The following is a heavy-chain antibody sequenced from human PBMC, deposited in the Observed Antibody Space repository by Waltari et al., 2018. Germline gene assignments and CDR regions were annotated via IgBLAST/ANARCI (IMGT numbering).Heavy chain of an antibody. J-gene: IGHJ3*02. CDR3: ARDPPQLADAFDI. Sequence: QVQLQESGPGLVKPSETLSLTCTVSGDSINNHHWAWIRQPPGKGLEWIGYAYYTGRTNYNPSLRSRLTISVDTSNNQFSLKLSSVTAADTAVYYCARDPPQLADAFDIWGQGTMVTVSS. D-gene: IGHD3-10*01. CDR2: AYYTGRT. V-gene: IGHV4-59*11. CDR1: GDSINNHH.